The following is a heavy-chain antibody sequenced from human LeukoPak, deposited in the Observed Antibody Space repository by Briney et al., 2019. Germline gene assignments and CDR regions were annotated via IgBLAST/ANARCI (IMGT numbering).Heavy chain of an antibody. CDR1: GFTFSSYS. V-gene: IGHV3-23*01. J-gene: IGHJ5*02. Sequence: QTGGSLRLSCAASGFTFSSYSMNWFRQAPGKGLEWVSSISGKGDRTYYADSVKGRFTISRDNSKNTLYLQMNSLRAEDTAVYYCAKYYYSLGSTFDPWGQGTLVTVSS. CDR2: ISGKGDRT. D-gene: IGHD3-10*01. CDR3: AKYYYSLGSTFDP.